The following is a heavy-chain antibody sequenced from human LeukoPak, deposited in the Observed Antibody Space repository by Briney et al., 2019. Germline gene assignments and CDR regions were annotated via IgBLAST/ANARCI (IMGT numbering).Heavy chain of an antibody. CDR3: AIIAVAGSLDY. J-gene: IGHJ4*02. Sequence: GASVKVSCKASGYTFTGYYMHWVRQAPGQGLEWRGRINPNSGGTNYAQKFQGRVTMTRDTSISTAYMELSRLRSDDTAVYYCAIIAVAGSLDYWGQGTLVTVSS. D-gene: IGHD6-19*01. CDR1: GYTFTGYY. CDR2: INPNSGGT. V-gene: IGHV1-2*06.